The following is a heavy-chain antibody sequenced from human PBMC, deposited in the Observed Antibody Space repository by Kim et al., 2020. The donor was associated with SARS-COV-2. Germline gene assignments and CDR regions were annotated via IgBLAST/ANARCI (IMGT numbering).Heavy chain of an antibody. CDR1: GFTFSSYD. D-gene: IGHD3-10*02. Sequence: GGSLRLSCAASGFTFSSYDLSWVRQAPGKGLEWVSGLSGSGANTYYADSVKGRFTISRDNSKSMLYLWMTSLKVEDMAMYYCAKGDQTVLYYDRGYDYWGRGTLVTVSS. V-gene: IGHV3-23*01. J-gene: IGHJ4*02. CDR2: LSGSGANT. CDR3: AKGDQTVLYYDRGYDY.